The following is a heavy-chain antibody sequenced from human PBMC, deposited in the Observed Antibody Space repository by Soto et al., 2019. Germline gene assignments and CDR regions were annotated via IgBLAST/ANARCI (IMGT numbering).Heavy chain of an antibody. D-gene: IGHD2-21*01. V-gene: IGHV4-30-4*01. CDR3: ARVGHINWFDP. J-gene: IGHJ5*02. Sequence: SETLSLTCTVSGGSISSGDYYWSWIRQPPGEGLEWIGYIYYSGSTYYNPSLKSRVTISVDTSKNQFSLKLSSVTAADTAVYYCARVGHINWFDPWGQGTLVTVSS. CDR2: IYYSGST. CDR1: GGSISSGDYY.